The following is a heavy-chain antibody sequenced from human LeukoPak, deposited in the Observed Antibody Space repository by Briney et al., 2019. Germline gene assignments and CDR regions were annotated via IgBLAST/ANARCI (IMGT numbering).Heavy chain of an antibody. CDR2: FYAGDST. Sequence: GGSLRLSCAASGFTVSSNYMSWVRQAPGKGLEWVSVFYAGDSTYYADSVKGRFTISRDNSKNTLYLQMNSLRAEDTAVYYCAKWVYGDLDYWGQGTLVTVSS. CDR1: GFTVSSNY. CDR3: AKWVYGDLDY. J-gene: IGHJ4*02. D-gene: IGHD4-17*01. V-gene: IGHV3-53*05.